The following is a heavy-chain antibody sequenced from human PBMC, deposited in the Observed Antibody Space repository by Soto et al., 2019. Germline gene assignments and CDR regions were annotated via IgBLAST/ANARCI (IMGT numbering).Heavy chain of an antibody. J-gene: IGHJ5*02. Sequence: QVQLVQSGAEVKKPGASVKVSCKASGYTFTSYGISWVRQAPGQGLEWMGWISAYNGNTSYAQKLQGRVTMTTDTSTSTAYMELSSPRSDDTAVNCCVSHPVGGYWFDPWGKGTLVTVSS. CDR1: GYTFTSYG. D-gene: IGHD1-26*01. CDR2: ISAYNGNT. V-gene: IGHV1-18*01. CDR3: VSHPVGGYWFDP.